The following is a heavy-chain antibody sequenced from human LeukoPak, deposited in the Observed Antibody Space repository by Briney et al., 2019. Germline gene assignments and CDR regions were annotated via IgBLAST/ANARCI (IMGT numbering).Heavy chain of an antibody. CDR2: INPSGGST. CDR1: GYTFTSYY. Sequence: ASVKVSCKASGYTFTSYYMHWVRQAPGQGLEWMGIINPSGGSTSYAQKFQGRVTMTRDTSTSTVHMELSSLRSEDTAVYYCARVGKSSRYYYYYYMDVWGKGTTVTVSS. J-gene: IGHJ6*03. CDR3: ARVGKSSRYYYYYYMDV. V-gene: IGHV1-46*01. D-gene: IGHD3-9*01.